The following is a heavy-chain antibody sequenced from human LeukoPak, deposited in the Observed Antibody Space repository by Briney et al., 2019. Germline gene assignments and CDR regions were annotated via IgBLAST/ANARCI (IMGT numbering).Heavy chain of an antibody. CDR2: IFYSGST. J-gene: IGHJ4*02. Sequence: PSETLSLTCTVSGGSISSYYWSWIRQPPGKGLEWIGYIFYSGSTNYNPSLKSRVTISVDTSKNQFSLKLSSVTAADTAVYYCAREGGYSYGPFDDWGQGTLVTVSS. D-gene: IGHD5-18*01. CDR3: AREGGYSYGPFDD. V-gene: IGHV4-59*01. CDR1: GGSISSYY.